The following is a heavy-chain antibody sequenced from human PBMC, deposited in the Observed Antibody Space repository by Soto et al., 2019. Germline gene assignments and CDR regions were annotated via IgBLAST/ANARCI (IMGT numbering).Heavy chain of an antibody. CDR1: GYIFPSFW. D-gene: IGHD3-10*01. J-gene: IGHJ4*02. V-gene: IGHV5-51*01. Sequence: GESLKISCRASGYIFPSFWMGWVRQTPGKGLEWMGIIYPGDSDTRYSPSFEGQITISVDKSISTAYLQWSSLKASDTAVYYCARHPEGMNYFDYWGQGTLVTVSS. CDR2: IYPGDSDT. CDR3: ARHPEGMNYFDY.